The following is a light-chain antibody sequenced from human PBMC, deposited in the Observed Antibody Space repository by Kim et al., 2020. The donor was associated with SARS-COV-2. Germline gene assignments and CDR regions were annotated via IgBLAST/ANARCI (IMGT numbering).Light chain of an antibody. CDR1: QSVSSNY. CDR2: LAS. J-gene: IGKJ2*01. Sequence: LAQGESAPLSCRASQSVSSNYLAWYHQRPGQAPRLLIYLASTRATGAPDRFSGSGSGTDFTLTIRRLEPEDSGVFYCQQYDTSPYTFGQGTKLEI. CDR3: QQYDTSPYT. V-gene: IGKV3-20*01.